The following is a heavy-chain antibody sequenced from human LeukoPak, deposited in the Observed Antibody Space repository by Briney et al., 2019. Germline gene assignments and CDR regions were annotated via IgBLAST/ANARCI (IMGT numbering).Heavy chain of an antibody. CDR1: GGSISSGDYC. Sequence: HPSETLSLTCTVSGGSISSGDYCWSWIRQPPGKGLEWIGYIYYSGSTYYNPSLKSRVTISVDTSKNQFSLKLSSVTAADTAAYYCARDQAAAGWGNWFDPWGQGTLVTVSS. CDR3: ARDQAAAGWGNWFDP. J-gene: IGHJ5*02. D-gene: IGHD6-13*01. CDR2: IYYSGST. V-gene: IGHV4-30-4*01.